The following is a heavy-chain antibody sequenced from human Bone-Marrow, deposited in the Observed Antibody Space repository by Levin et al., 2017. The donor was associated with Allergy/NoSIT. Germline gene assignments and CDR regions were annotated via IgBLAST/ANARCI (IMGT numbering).Heavy chain of an antibody. V-gene: IGHV1-8*01. CDR3: ARGLLLYPHAFDI. D-gene: IGHD2-2*02. Sequence: TGGSLRLSCKATGYSFSRYDINWVRQATGQGPEWMGWLNPNSGNTVLAQKFQGRVTLTRNTSISTAYLELSSLRDDDTALYYCARGLLLYPHAFDIWGQGTVVTVSS. J-gene: IGHJ3*02. CDR2: LNPNSGNT. CDR1: GYSFSRYD.